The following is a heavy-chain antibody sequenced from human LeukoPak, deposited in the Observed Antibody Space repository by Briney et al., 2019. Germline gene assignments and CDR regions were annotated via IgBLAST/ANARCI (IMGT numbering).Heavy chain of an antibody. Sequence: GGSLRLSCAASGFTVSSNYMSWVRQAPGKGLEWVSVIYSGGSTYYADYVKGRFTISRDNSKNPLYLQMNSLRAEDTAVYYCARDLRLGELEGMDVWGQGPTVTVSS. CDR3: ARDLRLGELEGMDV. D-gene: IGHD3-16*01. J-gene: IGHJ6*02. CDR2: IYSGGST. V-gene: IGHV3-53*01. CDR1: GFTVSSNY.